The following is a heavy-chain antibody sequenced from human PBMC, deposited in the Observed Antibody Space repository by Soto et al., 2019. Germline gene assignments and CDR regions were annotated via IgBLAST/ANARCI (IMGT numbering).Heavy chain of an antibody. Sequence: SVKVSCKASGGTFSSYAISWVRQAPGQGLEWMGGIIPIFGTANYAQKLQGRVTITADEYTSTAYMEVSSLRSEDTAVYYCGRRYEQQLRSSGSYNWFPPW. J-gene: IGHJ5*02. CDR1: GGTFSSYA. D-gene: IGHD6-13*01. V-gene: IGHV1-69*13. CDR2: IIPIFGTA. CDR3: GRRYEQQLRSSGSYNWFPP.